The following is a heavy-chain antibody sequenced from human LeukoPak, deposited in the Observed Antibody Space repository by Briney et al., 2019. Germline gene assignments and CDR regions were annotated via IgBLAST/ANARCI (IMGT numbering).Heavy chain of an antibody. CDR1: GFTVSSNY. V-gene: IGHV3-53*01. CDR3: ARERYDFWSGYFDY. J-gene: IGHJ4*02. Sequence: GGSLRLSCAASGFTVSSNYMSWVRQAPGKGLDWVSVIYSGGSTYYADSVKGRFTISRDNSKNTLYLQMNSLRAEDTAVYYCARERYDFWSGYFDYWGQGTLVTVSS. D-gene: IGHD3-3*01. CDR2: IYSGGST.